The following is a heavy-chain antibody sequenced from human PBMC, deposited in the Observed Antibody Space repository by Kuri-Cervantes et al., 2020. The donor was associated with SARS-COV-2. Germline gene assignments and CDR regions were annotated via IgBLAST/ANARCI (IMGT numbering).Heavy chain of an antibody. V-gene: IGHV4-34*01. CDR1: SGSLSVYY. CDR3: AREGRPGPDSSGYYGSALRWFDP. D-gene: IGHD3-22*01. J-gene: IGHJ5*02. Sequence: SETLSLTCAVYSGSLSVYYWSWIRQPPGKGLEWIGEINHSGSTYYNWSLKSRVSISVDRSKNQFSLKLSFVTAADTAVYYCAREGRPGPDSSGYYGSALRWFDPWGQGTLVTVSS. CDR2: INHSGST.